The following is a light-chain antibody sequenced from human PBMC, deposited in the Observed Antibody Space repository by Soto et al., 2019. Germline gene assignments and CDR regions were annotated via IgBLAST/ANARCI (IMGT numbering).Light chain of an antibody. J-gene: IGLJ3*02. Sequence: QAVVTQEPSFSVSPGGTVTLTCGLSSGSVSTNYYPGWYQQTPGQAPHTLIYNTDTRSSGVPDRFSGSIVGNKAALTITGAQADDESDYYCVLYMGRGIWVFGGGTKLTVL. CDR3: VLYMGRGIWV. CDR2: NTD. CDR1: SGSVSTNYY. V-gene: IGLV8-61*01.